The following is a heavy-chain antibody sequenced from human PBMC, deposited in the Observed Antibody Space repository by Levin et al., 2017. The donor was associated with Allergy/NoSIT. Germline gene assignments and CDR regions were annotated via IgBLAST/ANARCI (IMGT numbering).Heavy chain of an antibody. CDR2: INHSGST. CDR1: GGSFSGYY. D-gene: IGHD4-23*01. V-gene: IGHV4-34*01. J-gene: IGHJ4*02. CDR3: ARRTLQETTVVSDPDY. Sequence: ASETLSLTCAVYGGSFSGYYWSWIRQPPGKGLEWIGEINHSGSTNYNPSLKSRVTISVDTSKNQFSLKLSSVTAADTAVYYCARRTLQETTVVSDPDYWGQGTLVTVSS.